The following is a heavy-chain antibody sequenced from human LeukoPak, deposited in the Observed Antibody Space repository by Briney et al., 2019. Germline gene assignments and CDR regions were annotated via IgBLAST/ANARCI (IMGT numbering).Heavy chain of an antibody. D-gene: IGHD2/OR15-2a*01. CDR2: IKQDGSEK. J-gene: IGHJ5*01. CDR3: ARGRNRWFDS. CDR1: GFTFSSYW. Sequence: GGSLRLSCAASGFTFSSYWMSWVRQAPGKGLEWVANIKQDGSEKYYVDSVKGRFTISRDNAKNSLYLQMNSLTVEDTALYYCARGRNRWFDSWGQGTLVIVSS. V-gene: IGHV3-7*01.